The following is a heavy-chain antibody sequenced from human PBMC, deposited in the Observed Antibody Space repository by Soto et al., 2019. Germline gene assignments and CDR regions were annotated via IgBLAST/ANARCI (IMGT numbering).Heavy chain of an antibody. CDR3: ARDWEVAATGYFDY. CDR2: IKQNGSEK. Sequence: GGSLRPSCAASGFTLSSYWMSWVRPAPGKGPEWVANIKQNGSEKYNVDSLKGRFTISRDNAKNSLYLQMNSLRAEDTAVYYCARDWEVAATGYFDYWGQGTLVTVSS. J-gene: IGHJ4*02. CDR1: GFTLSSYW. D-gene: IGHD2-15*01. V-gene: IGHV3-7*01.